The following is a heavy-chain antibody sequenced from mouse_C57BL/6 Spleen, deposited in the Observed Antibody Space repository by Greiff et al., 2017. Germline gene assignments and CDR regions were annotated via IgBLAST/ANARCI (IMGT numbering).Heavy chain of an antibody. CDR1: GYTFTDYE. V-gene: IGHV1-15*01. D-gene: IGHD1-1*01. CDR3: TFYYGSSYGFAY. CDR2: IDPATGGT. J-gene: IGHJ3*01. Sequence: VQLKESGAELVRPGASVTLSCKASGYTFTDYEMHWVKQTPVHGLEWIGAIDPATGGTAYNQKFKGKAILTADKSSSTAYMELRSLTSEDSAVYYCTFYYGSSYGFAYWGQGTLVTVSA.